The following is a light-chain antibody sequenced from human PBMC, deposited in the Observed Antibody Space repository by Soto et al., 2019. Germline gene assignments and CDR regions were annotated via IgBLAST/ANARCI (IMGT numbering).Light chain of an antibody. J-gene: IGKJ5*01. CDR3: QQRLDWPPIN. CDR1: QSVNKY. CDR2: DAS. V-gene: IGKV3-11*01. Sequence: EIVLTQSPATLSLSPGERATLSCRASQSVNKYLAWYQKKPGQAPRLLIYDASNSSTGIPARFSGSGSGTDFTLTISSLEPDDFAVYYCQQRLDWPPINFGQGTRLEIK.